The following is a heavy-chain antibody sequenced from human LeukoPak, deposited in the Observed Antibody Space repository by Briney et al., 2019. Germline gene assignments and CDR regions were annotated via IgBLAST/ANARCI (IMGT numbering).Heavy chain of an antibody. J-gene: IGHJ4*02. Sequence: ETLSLTCAVYGGSFSGYYWSWVRQAPGKGLEWVSCISSSSSFIYYADSVKGRFTISRDNAKNSLYLQMNSLRAEDTAVYYCARDGEEFDDYVWGSYRPNYFDYWGQGTLVTVSS. D-gene: IGHD3-16*02. V-gene: IGHV3-21*01. CDR3: ARDGEEFDDYVWGSYRPNYFDY. CDR1: GGSFSGYY. CDR2: ISSSSSFI.